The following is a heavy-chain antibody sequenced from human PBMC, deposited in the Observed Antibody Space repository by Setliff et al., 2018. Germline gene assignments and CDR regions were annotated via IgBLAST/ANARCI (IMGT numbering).Heavy chain of an antibody. Sequence: PSETLSLTCTVSGGSINNYYWSWIRQAPGKGMEWVGYVYYTGTTNYSPSLKGRVIISVDASKNRLSLQLNSVTPADTAVYYCARRDGSIIYREFFDYWGQGALVTVSS. V-gene: IGHV4-59*01. CDR1: GGSINNYY. CDR2: VYYTGTT. D-gene: IGHD3-10*01. J-gene: IGHJ4*02. CDR3: ARRDGSIIYREFFDY.